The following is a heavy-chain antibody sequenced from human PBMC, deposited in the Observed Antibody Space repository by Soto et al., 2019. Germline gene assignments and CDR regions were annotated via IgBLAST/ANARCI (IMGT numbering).Heavy chain of an antibody. J-gene: IGHJ4*02. CDR3: ARAKRPEGTTPNYFDY. CDR2: IYPGDSDT. V-gene: IGHV5-51*01. CDR1: GYSFTSYW. D-gene: IGHD1-1*01. Sequence: GESLKISCKGSGYSFTSYWIGWVRQMPGKGLEWMGIIYPGDSDTRYSPSFQGQVTISADKSISTAYLQWSSLKASDTAMYYCARAKRPEGTTPNYFDYWGQGTLVTVSS.